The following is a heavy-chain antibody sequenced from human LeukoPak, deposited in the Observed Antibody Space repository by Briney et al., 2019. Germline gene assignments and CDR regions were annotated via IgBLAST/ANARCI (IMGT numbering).Heavy chain of an antibody. V-gene: IGHV7-4-1*02. Sequence: ASVKVSCTASGYTFTSYAMNWVRQAPGQGLEWMGWINTNTGNPTYAQGFTGRFVFSLDTSVSTAYLQISSLKAEDTAVYYCARHDLYDSSGYYYYYYGMDVWGQGTTVTVSS. CDR3: ARHDLYDSSGYYYYYYGMDV. CDR1: GYTFTSYA. CDR2: INTNTGNP. D-gene: IGHD3-22*01. J-gene: IGHJ6*02.